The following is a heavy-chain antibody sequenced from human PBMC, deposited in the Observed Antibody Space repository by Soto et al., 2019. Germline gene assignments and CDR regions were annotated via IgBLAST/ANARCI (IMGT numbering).Heavy chain of an antibody. J-gene: IGHJ4*02. CDR3: ASGSGEYFDSLSPFDY. D-gene: IGHD3-9*01. Sequence: PGGSLRLSCAASGFTFSSYAMHWVRQAPGKGLEWVAVISYDGSNKYYADSVKGRFTISRDNGRNTLYLQMSSLRAEDTDVYYCASGSGEYFDSLSPFDYWRQGTLVT. CDR1: GFTFSSYA. V-gene: IGHV3-30-3*01. CDR2: ISYDGSNK.